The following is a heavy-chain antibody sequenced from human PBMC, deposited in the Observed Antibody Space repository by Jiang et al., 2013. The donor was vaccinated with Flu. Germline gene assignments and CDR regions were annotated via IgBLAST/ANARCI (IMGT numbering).Heavy chain of an antibody. CDR3: ARDKVESLWFRENQRAPLDY. CDR1: GFTFSSYG. CDR2: IWYDGSNK. J-gene: IGHJ4*02. Sequence: QLLESGGGVVQPGRSLRLSCAASGFTFSSYGMHWVRQAPGKGLEWVAVIWYDGSNKYYADSVKGRFTISRDNSKNTLYLQMNSLRAEDTAVYYCARDKVESLWFRENQRAPLDYWGQGTLVTVSS. V-gene: IGHV3-33*01. D-gene: IGHD3-10*01.